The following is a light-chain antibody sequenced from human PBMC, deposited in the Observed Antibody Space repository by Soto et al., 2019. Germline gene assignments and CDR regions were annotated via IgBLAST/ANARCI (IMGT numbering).Light chain of an antibody. V-gene: IGKV1-5*03. J-gene: IGKJ4*01. CDR2: KAS. Sequence: DIQMTQSTSTLSASVGDRVTITCRASQSISNWLAWYRQELGKAPKLLIYKASSLERGVPSRFSGSGSGTEFTLTISSLQPDDFATYYCQQYAYWPLTFGGGTKVGIK. CDR3: QQYAYWPLT. CDR1: QSISNW.